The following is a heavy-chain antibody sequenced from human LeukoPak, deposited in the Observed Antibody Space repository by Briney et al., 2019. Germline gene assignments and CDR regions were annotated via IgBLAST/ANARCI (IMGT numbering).Heavy chain of an antibody. V-gene: IGHV3-7*01. Sequence: GGPLRLSCEASGFPFSDYWMPWVRQAPGKGPEWVANIKQDGSEKYYVDSVRGRFTISRDNAKNSLFLQMNSLRVEDTAVYYCARRGGSSSRRSPIDYWGQGTLVTVSS. D-gene: IGHD6-6*01. CDR2: IKQDGSEK. CDR1: GFPFSDYW. CDR3: ARRGGSSSRRSPIDY. J-gene: IGHJ4*02.